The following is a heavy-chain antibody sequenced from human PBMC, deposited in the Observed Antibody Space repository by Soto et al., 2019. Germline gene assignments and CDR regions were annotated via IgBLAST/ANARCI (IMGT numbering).Heavy chain of an antibody. Sequence: GESLKISCKGSGFSFTSYWIAWVRQMPGKGLEWVGIIYPGDSDTRYSPSFQGQVTISADKSISTAYLQWSSLKASDTAMYYCARPREVRGLIGFDYWGQGTLVTVSS. D-gene: IGHD3-10*01. CDR3: ARPREVRGLIGFDY. CDR2: IYPGDSDT. J-gene: IGHJ4*02. V-gene: IGHV5-51*01. CDR1: GFSFTSYW.